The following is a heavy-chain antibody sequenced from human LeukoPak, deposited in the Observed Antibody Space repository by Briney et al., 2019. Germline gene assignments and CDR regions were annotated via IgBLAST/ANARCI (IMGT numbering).Heavy chain of an antibody. D-gene: IGHD5-18*01. CDR1: GFTFSNYQ. J-gene: IGHJ5*02. CDR3: AREGYSYGYDH. CDR2: ISSSSSYI. V-gene: IGHV3-21*01. Sequence: GGSLRLSCAAPGFTFSNYQMNWVRQAPGKGLEWVSCISSSSSYIYYADSVKGRFTISRDNAKNSLFLQMNSLRAEDTAVYYCAREGYSYGYDHWGQGTLVTVSS.